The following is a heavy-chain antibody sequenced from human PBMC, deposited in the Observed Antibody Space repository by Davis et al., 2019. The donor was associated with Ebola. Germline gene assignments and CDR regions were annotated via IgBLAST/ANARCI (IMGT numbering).Heavy chain of an antibody. V-gene: IGHV1-69*13. CDR1: GGSFSDYA. J-gene: IGHJ3*02. CDR2: IIPIFGTP. CDR3: ARTSIVGTTTTASDI. Sequence: AASVKVSCKASGGSFSDYAIGWVRQAPGQGLEWMGGIIPIFGTPNNAQKFQGRVTITADESTSTGYMELSSLRSDDTAVYFCARTSIVGTTTTASDIWGQGTKVTVSS. D-gene: IGHD1-26*01.